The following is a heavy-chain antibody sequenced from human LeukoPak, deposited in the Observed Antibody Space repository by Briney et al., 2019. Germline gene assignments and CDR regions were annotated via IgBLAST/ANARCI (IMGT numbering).Heavy chain of an antibody. D-gene: IGHD3-22*01. CDR2: IRYDGSNK. CDR3: AKDVGYYYDSRGLFDY. V-gene: IGHV3-30*02. J-gene: IGHJ4*02. CDR1: GFTFSSYC. Sequence: GGSLRLSCAASGFTFSSYCMHWVRQAPGKGLEWVAFIRYDGSNKYYADSVKGRFTISRDNSKNTLYLQMNSLRAEDTAVYYCAKDVGYYYDSRGLFDYWGQGTLVTVSS.